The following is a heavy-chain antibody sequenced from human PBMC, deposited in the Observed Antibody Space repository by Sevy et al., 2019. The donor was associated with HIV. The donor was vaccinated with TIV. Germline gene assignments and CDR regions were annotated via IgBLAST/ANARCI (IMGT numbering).Heavy chain of an antibody. CDR3: ARGGPNQQQLDYFDY. CDR2: SGNT. CDR1: GVSISPYY. V-gene: IGHV4-59*01. D-gene: IGHD6-13*01. J-gene: IGHJ4*02. Sequence: SETVSLTCTVSGVSISPYYWAWIRQPPGKGLECIGFSGNTNYNPSLKTRVTTSVDTSKNQFSLKLSSVTAADTAIYYCARGGPNQQQLDYFDYWGQGTLVTVSS.